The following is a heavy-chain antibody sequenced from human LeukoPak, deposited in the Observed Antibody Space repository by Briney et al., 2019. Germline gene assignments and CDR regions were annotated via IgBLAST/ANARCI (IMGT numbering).Heavy chain of an antibody. CDR2: ISSSSSTI. CDR1: GFTFSNYG. CDR3: ARDHYDILTGYLYYYYYGMDV. D-gene: IGHD3-9*01. J-gene: IGHJ6*02. V-gene: IGHV3-48*02. Sequence: PGGSLRLSCAASGFTFSNYGMHWVRQAPGKGLEWVSYISSSSSTIYYADSVKGRFTISRDNAKNSLYLQMNSLRDEDTAVYYCARDHYDILTGYLYYYYYGMDVWGQGTTVTVSS.